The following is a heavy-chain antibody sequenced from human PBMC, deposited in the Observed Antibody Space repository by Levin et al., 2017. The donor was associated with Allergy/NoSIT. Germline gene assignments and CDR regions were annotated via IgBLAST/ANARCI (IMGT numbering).Heavy chain of an antibody. Sequence: SQTLSLTCAVYGGSFSGYYWSWIRQPPGKGLEWIGEINHSGSTNYNPSLKSRVTISVDTSKNQFSLKLSSVTAADTAVYYCARGPGSSGWYYFDYWGQGTLVTVSS. CDR3: ARGPGSSGWYYFDY. D-gene: IGHD6-19*01. V-gene: IGHV4-34*01. J-gene: IGHJ4*02. CDR1: GGSFSGYY. CDR2: INHSGST.